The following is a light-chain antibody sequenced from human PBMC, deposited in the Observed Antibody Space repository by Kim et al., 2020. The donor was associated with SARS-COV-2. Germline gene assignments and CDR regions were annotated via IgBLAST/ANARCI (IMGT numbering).Light chain of an antibody. J-gene: IGLJ1*01. CDR3: QSYDSSLSGYV. CDR2: GNS. V-gene: IGLV1-40*01. CDR1: NSNIGAGYE. Sequence: QRVTISCTGSNSNIGAGYEVHWYQQLPGTAPKLLIFGNSNRPSGVPDRFSASKSGTSASLAITGLQAEDESDYYCQSYDSSLSGYVFGTGTKVTVL.